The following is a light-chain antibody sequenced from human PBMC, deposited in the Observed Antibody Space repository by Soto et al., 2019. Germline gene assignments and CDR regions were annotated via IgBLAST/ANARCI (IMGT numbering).Light chain of an antibody. J-gene: IGKJ4*01. Sequence: EIVMTQSPATLSVSPGERATLSCRASQSVSSNLAWYQQKPGQASRLLIYGASTRATGTPARFSRSGSGTEFTLTISSLQSEDFAVYYCQQYNNWPPLTFGGGTKVEIK. CDR2: GAS. CDR1: QSVSSN. CDR3: QQYNNWPPLT. V-gene: IGKV3-15*01.